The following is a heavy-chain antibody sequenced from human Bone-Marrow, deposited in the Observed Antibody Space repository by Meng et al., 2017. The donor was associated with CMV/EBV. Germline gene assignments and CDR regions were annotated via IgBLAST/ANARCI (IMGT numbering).Heavy chain of an antibody. D-gene: IGHD6-19*01. CDR1: GFTFSSYA. Sequence: GESLKISCAASGFTFSSYAMSWVRQAPGKGLEWVSAISGSGGSTYYADSVKGRFTISRDNSKNTLYLQMNSLRAEDTAVYYCVKNQWTWDYWGQGTLVTVSS. V-gene: IGHV3-23*01. CDR2: ISGSGGST. J-gene: IGHJ4*02. CDR3: VKNQWTWDY.